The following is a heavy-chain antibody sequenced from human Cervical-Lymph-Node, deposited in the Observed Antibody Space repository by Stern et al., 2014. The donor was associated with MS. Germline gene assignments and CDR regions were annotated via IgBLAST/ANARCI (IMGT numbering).Heavy chain of an antibody. D-gene: IGHD4-17*01. CDR1: GGTFSSYA. J-gene: IGHJ6*02. CDR2: IIPIFGTA. CDR3: AVTTVTPTDYYGMDV. V-gene: IGHV1-69*01. Sequence: QVQLVQSGAEVKKPGSSVKVSCKASGGTFSSYAISWVRQAPGQGLERMGGIIPIFGTANYAQKLQGRVPITADESPSKAYRAPSSLRSEDTAVYYCAVTTVTPTDYYGMDVWGQGTTVTVSS.